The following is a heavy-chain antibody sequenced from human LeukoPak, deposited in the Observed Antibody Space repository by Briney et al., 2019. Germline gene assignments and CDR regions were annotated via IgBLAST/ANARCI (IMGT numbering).Heavy chain of an antibody. Sequence: GGSLRLSCAASGLTFSSYEMNWVRQAPGKGLEWVSYISSSGSTIYYADSVKGRFTISRDNAKNSLYLQMNSLRAEDTAVYYCARVDYDILTGYYGGFRYWGQGTLVTVSS. D-gene: IGHD3-9*01. CDR2: ISSSGSTI. CDR3: ARVDYDILTGYYGGFRY. CDR1: GLTFSSYE. V-gene: IGHV3-48*03. J-gene: IGHJ4*02.